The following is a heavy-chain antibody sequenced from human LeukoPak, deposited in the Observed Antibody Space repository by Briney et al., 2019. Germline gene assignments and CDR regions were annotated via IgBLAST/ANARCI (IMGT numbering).Heavy chain of an antibody. J-gene: IGHJ4*02. Sequence: SETLSLTCAVYGGSFSGYYWRWIRQPPGKGLEWIGEINHSGRTNYNPSLKSRVTISVDTSKNQFSLKLSSETAADTAVYYCARAGGVRLLWFGELLPGFDYWGQGTLVTVSS. V-gene: IGHV4-34*01. D-gene: IGHD3-10*01. CDR2: INHSGRT. CDR3: ARAGGVRLLWFGELLPGFDY. CDR1: GGSFSGYY.